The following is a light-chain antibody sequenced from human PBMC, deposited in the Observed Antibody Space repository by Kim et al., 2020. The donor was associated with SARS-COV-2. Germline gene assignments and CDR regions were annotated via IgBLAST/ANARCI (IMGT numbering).Light chain of an antibody. CDR1: SGSIASNY. V-gene: IGLV6-57*03. Sequence: FMLTQPHSVSESPGKTVTISCTRSSGSIASNYVQWYQQRPGSAPTTVIYEDNQRPSGVSDRFSGSIDSSSNSASLTISGLKTEDEADYYCQSYDSSIVVFGGGTQLTVL. CDR3: QSYDSSIVV. J-gene: IGLJ2*01. CDR2: EDN.